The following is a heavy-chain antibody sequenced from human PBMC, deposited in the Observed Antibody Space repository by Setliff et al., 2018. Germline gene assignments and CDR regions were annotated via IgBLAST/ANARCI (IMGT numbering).Heavy chain of an antibody. V-gene: IGHV1-18*01. CDR1: GYTFTSYG. J-gene: IGHJ4*02. CDR2: ISAYNGNT. D-gene: IGHD6-13*01. CDR3: ARVDWGYSSNWSIDD. Sequence: ASVKVSCKASGYTFTSYGISWVRQAPGQGLEWMGWISAYNGNTNYAQKLQGRVTMTTDTSTSTAYMELRSLRSDDTAVYYCARVDWGYSSNWSIDDWGQGTLVTVSS.